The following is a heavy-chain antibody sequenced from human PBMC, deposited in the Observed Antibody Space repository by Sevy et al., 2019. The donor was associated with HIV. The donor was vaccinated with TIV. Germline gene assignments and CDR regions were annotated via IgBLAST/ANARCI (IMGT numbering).Heavy chain of an antibody. V-gene: IGHV3-7*01. Sequence: GGCLRLSCAASGFTFSSYRMSWVRQAPGKGLEWVANIKQDGSEKYYVDSVKGRFTISIDSAKNSLYLQMNSLRAEDTAVYYCARDYGSYCCSSGYDYWGQGTLVTVSS. CDR1: GFTFSSYR. J-gene: IGHJ4*02. D-gene: IGHD6-6*01. CDR2: IKQDGSEK. CDR3: ARDYGSYCCSSGYDY.